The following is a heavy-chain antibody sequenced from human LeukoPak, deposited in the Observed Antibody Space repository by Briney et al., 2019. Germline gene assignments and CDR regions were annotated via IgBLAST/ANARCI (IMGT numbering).Heavy chain of an antibody. D-gene: IGHD3-3*01. CDR2: IYYSGST. Sequence: PSETLSLTCTVSGGSISSYYWSWIRQPPGKGLEWIGYIYYSGSTNYNPPLKSRVTISVDTSKNQFSLKLSSVTAADTAVYYCARVGRLEAHDYWGQGTLVTVSS. V-gene: IGHV4-59*01. CDR1: GGSISSYY. J-gene: IGHJ4*02. CDR3: ARVGRLEAHDY.